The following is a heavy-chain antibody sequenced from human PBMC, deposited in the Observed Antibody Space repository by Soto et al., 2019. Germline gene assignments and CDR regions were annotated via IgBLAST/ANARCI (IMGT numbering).Heavy chain of an antibody. CDR3: AREATMIVVVTTYYYDY. Sequence: ASVKVSCKASGITFTTYAIHWVRQAPGQGLEWMGWINAGNGNTRYSQKFQGRVTLTRDTSTSTAYMDLSSLRSEDTAVYYCAREATMIVVVTTYYYDYWGQGTLVTVSS. J-gene: IGHJ4*02. V-gene: IGHV1-3*01. CDR2: INAGNGNT. CDR1: GITFTTYA. D-gene: IGHD3-22*01.